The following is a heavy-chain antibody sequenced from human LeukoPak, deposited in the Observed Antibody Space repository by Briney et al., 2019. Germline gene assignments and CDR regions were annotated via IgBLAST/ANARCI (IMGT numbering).Heavy chain of an antibody. CDR2: IYYSGST. CDR3: ARGKYFDWSRSYYYYYYMDV. Sequence: SETLSLTCTVSGGSISSSSYYWGWIRQPPGKGLEWIGSIYYSGSTYYNPSLKSRVTISVDTSKNQFSLKLSSVTAADTAVYYCARGKYFDWSRSYYYYYYMDVWGKGTTVTISS. J-gene: IGHJ6*03. D-gene: IGHD3-9*01. V-gene: IGHV4-39*07. CDR1: GGSISSSSYY.